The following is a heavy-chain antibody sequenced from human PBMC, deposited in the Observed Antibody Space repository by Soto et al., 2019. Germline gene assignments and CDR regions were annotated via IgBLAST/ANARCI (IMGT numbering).Heavy chain of an antibody. CDR2: DKGDVTNT. Sequence: EVQLVESGGGSVQPGGSLRLSCEVSGFYLGTYFMAWVRQTPGKGLVLVSHDKGDVTNTSYADSVRVRFTMTRDNAKNTLDLQRNSLTNENTGLYSCARENWYSLDVWGQGTTVTVSS. J-gene: IGHJ6*02. CDR1: GFYLGTYF. CDR3: ARENWYSLDV. V-gene: IGHV3-74*01.